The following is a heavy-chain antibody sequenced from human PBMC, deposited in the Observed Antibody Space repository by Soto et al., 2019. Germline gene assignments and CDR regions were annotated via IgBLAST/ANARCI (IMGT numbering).Heavy chain of an antibody. Sequence: QVQLVESGGGVVQPGRSLRLSCAASGFTFSSYGMHWVRQAPGKGLEWVAVISYDGSNKYYADSVKGRFTISRDNSKNTLYLQMNSLRAEDTAVYYCAKDGQGGFWSGYWDYGMDVWGQGTTVTVSS. CDR2: ISYDGSNK. CDR1: GFTFSSYG. CDR3: AKDGQGGFWSGYWDYGMDV. J-gene: IGHJ6*02. V-gene: IGHV3-30*18. D-gene: IGHD3-3*01.